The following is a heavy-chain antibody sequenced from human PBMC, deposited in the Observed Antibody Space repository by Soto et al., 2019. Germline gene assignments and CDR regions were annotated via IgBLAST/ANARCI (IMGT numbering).Heavy chain of an antibody. D-gene: IGHD2-2*01. CDR3: ASSVVPAAKDYYYYYGMDV. CDR1: GYTFTGYY. Sequence: ASVKVSCKASGYTFTGYYMHWARQAPGQGLEWMGWINPNSGGTNYAQKFQGRVTMTRDTSISTAYMELSRLRSDDTAVYYCASSVVPAAKDYYYYYGMDVWGQGTTVTVSS. J-gene: IGHJ6*02. V-gene: IGHV1-2*02. CDR2: INPNSGGT.